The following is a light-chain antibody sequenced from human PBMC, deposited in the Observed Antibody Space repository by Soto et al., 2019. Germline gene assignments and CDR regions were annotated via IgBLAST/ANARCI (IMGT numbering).Light chain of an antibody. CDR1: QNVAHF. Sequence: DSQMTQSPSSLPSCLGHRVTITFPSSQNVAHFLNWYQQKPGKAPKLLIYATSSLHSGVPSRFSGSGFGTDFTLTISSLQTEDFATYYCQQNYSPPPITFGQGTRLEIK. V-gene: IGKV1-39*01. J-gene: IGKJ5*01. CDR3: QQNYSPPPIT. CDR2: ATS.